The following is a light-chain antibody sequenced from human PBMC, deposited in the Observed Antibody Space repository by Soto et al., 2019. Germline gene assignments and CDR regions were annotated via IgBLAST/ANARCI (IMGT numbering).Light chain of an antibody. J-gene: IGLJ2*01. CDR1: SGHCSFA. V-gene: IGLV4-69*01. Sequence: QSVLTQSPSASASLGASVKLTCTLSSGHCSFAIAWHQQQPEKGPRYLMKLNSDGSHSKGDGIPDRFSGSRSGAERYLTISSLQSEDEADYYCQTWGTGIRVFGGGTQLTVL. CDR2: LNSDGSH. CDR3: QTWGTGIRV.